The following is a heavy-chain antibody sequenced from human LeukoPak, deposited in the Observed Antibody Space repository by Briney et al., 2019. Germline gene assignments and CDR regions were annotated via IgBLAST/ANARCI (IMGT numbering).Heavy chain of an antibody. CDR1: GFSFSSYA. CDR3: ARTEAHYYDSSGYYPSY. V-gene: IGHV3-23*01. CDR2: ISGSGGSI. Sequence: PGGYLRLSCAASGFSFSSYAMSWVRQAPGKGLEWVSAISGSGGSIYSADSVKGRFTISRGNSKNTLYLQMNSLRAEDSAVYYCARTEAHYYDSSGYYPSYWGQGTLVTVSS. J-gene: IGHJ4*02. D-gene: IGHD3-22*01.